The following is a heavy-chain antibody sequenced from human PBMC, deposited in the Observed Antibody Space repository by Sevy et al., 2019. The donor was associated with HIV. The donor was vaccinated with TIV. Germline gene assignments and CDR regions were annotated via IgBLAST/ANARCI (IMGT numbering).Heavy chain of an antibody. CDR3: AGHYYDSTGYYFPLDY. V-gene: IGHV3-30*04. D-gene: IGHD3-22*01. J-gene: IGHJ4*02. Sequence: GGSLRLSCEASGFTFSSYEMNWVRQAPGKGLEWVAVISDDGNNKDYADSVKGRFTVSRDNSKNTLYLQMNSLRADDTAVYYCAGHYYDSTGYYFPLDYWGQGTLVTVSS. CDR2: ISDDGNNK. CDR1: GFTFSSYE.